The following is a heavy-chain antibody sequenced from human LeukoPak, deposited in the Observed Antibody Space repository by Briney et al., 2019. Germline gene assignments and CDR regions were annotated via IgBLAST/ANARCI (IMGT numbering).Heavy chain of an antibody. CDR2: MHHSGST. Sequence: SETLSLTCTVSDGSITSYYWSWIRQFSGKGLECIGYMHHSGSTYYNPSLKSRVTISVDTSKNQFSLKLSSVTAADTAVYYCARHGSRWRGGLVGAFDYWGQGTLVTVSS. CDR3: ARHGSRWRGGLVGAFDY. V-gene: IGHV4-59*08. J-gene: IGHJ4*02. CDR1: DGSITSYY. D-gene: IGHD1-26*01.